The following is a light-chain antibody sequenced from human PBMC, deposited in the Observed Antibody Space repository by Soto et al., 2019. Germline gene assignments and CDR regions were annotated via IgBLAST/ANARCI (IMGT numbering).Light chain of an antibody. Sequence: DIQMTQSPSTLSASVGDRVTITCRASQSISSWLAWYQQKPGKAPKLLIYDASSLESGVPSRFSGSGSGTEFTLTISSLPTDDFSTYYCQQYNSYSRKFGQGTKVEIK. CDR2: DAS. CDR1: QSISSW. CDR3: QQYNSYSRK. V-gene: IGKV1-5*01. J-gene: IGKJ1*01.